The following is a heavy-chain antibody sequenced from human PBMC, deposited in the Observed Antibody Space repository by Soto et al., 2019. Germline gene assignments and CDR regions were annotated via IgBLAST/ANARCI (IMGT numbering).Heavy chain of an antibody. J-gene: IGHJ4*02. D-gene: IGHD2-15*01. V-gene: IGHV3-48*01. Sequence: EVQVVESGGGLVQPGGSLRISCAASGFTFSSYSMNWVRQAPGKGLEWVSYISSSSSTIFYADSVKGRFTISRDNAKNSLYLQMNSLRAEDTAVYYCARDIDGGGQGTLVTVSS. CDR3: ARDIDG. CDR1: GFTFSSYS. CDR2: ISSSSSTI.